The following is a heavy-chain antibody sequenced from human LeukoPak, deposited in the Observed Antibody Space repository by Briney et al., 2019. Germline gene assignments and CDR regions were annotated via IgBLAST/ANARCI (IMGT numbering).Heavy chain of an antibody. D-gene: IGHD3-22*01. V-gene: IGHV3-74*01. CDR1: GVTTSVYW. CDR3: ARVPDSGYYYH. CDR2: FNVGGGCT. Sequence: GGSLRLSCAAFGVTTSVYWLHWVRHAPGEGLGWVSRFNVGGGCTSYADSVKGRFTFSRDNAKNTPYLQMMRLRAEDTAVYYCARVPDSGYYYHWGQGTLVTVSS. J-gene: IGHJ4*02.